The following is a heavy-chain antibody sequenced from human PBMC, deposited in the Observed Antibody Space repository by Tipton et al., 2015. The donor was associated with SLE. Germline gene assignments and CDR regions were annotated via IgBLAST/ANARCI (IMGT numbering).Heavy chain of an antibody. J-gene: IGHJ4*02. CDR3: AKAPGGGATVLSDY. CDR2: ITPTGDNT. CDR1: GFSFISHA. D-gene: IGHD1-26*01. Sequence: SLRLSCTASGFSFISHAMKWVRQAPGKGLEWVSAITPTGDNTYYPDSVKGRFTISRDNSKSTLFLQMSSLRAEDTALYYCAKAPGGGATVLSDYWGQGTLVTVSS. V-gene: IGHV3-23*01.